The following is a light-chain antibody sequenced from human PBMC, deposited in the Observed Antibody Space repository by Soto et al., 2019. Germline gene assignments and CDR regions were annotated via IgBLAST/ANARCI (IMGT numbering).Light chain of an antibody. V-gene: IGKV3-20*01. CDR1: QSVSSSY. CDR2: GAS. J-gene: IGKJ1*01. Sequence: IVFSQSPSTVSLSPGERATLSCRASQSVSSSYLAWYQQKPGQAPRLLIYGASSRSTGIPDRFSGSGSGTDFTLTISRLEPEDFAVYYCHQYGSSPSTFGQGTKVDIK. CDR3: HQYGSSPST.